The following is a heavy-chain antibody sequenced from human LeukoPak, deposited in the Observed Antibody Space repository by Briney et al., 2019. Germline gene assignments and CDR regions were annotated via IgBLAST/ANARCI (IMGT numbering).Heavy chain of an antibody. CDR3: AKDVGDGYIVAYYYYYTMDV. V-gene: IGHV3-43*02. J-gene: IGHJ6*02. Sequence: GGSLRLSCAVSGFTFDDYAMHWVRQAPGKGLEWVSLICGGGACTHYADSVKGRFTVSRDNSRNSLYLQMNSLRHEDTALYYCAKDVGDGYIVAYYYYYTMDVWGQGTTVTVSS. D-gene: IGHD5-24*01. CDR1: GFTFDDYA. CDR2: ICGGGACT.